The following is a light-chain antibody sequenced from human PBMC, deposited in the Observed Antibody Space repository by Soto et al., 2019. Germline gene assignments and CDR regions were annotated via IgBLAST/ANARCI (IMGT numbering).Light chain of an antibody. J-gene: IGLJ2*01. Sequence: QLVLTQSPSASASLGASVKLTCTLSSGHSNYAIAWHQQLPEKGPRYLMKVNSDGSHSKGDGIPDRFSGSSSGAERYLTISSLPSEEEADYYCQTWDTGIVLFGGGTQLTVL. CDR1: SGHSNYA. V-gene: IGLV4-69*01. CDR3: QTWDTGIVL. CDR2: VNSDGSH.